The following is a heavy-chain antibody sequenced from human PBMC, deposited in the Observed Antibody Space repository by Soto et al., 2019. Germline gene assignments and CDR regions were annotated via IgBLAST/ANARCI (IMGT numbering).Heavy chain of an antibody. D-gene: IGHD6-13*01. CDR2: ISSSSTI. CDR1: GFTFSSYS. Sequence: GGSLRLSCAASGFTFSSYSMNWVRQAPGKGLEWVSYISSSSTIYYADSVKGRFTISRDNAKNSLYLQMNSLRDEDTAVYYCARDALPLGSSRETNWFDPWGQGTLVTVSS. V-gene: IGHV3-48*02. J-gene: IGHJ5*02. CDR3: ARDALPLGSSRETNWFDP.